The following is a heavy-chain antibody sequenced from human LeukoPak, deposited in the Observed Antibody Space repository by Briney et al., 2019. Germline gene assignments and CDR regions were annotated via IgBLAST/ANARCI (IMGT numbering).Heavy chain of an antibody. J-gene: IGHJ4*02. Sequence: GGSLRLSCAASGFTFSSYAMSWVRQAPGKGLEWVSVIYSGGSTYYADSVKGRFTISRDNSKNTLYLQMNSLRAEDTAVYYCAREGLAAARPFDYWGQGTLVTVSS. CDR3: AREGLAAARPFDY. V-gene: IGHV3-66*02. CDR1: GFTFSSYA. D-gene: IGHD6-13*01. CDR2: IYSGGST.